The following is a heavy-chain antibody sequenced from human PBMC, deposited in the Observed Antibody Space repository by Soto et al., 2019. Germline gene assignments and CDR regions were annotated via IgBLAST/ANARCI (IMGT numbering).Heavy chain of an antibody. CDR1: GCSISSGGYS. CDR3: ARTPDI. V-gene: IGHV4-30-2*01. J-gene: IGHJ3*02. CDR2: IYHSGST. Sequence: SETLSLTCAVSGCSISSGGYSWSWIRQPQGKGLEWIGYIYHSGSTYYNPSLKSRVTISVDRSKNQFSLKLSSVTAADTAVYYCARTPDIWGQGTMVT.